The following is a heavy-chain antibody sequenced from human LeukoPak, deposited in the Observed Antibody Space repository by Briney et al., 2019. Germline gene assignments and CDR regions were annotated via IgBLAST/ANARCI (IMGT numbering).Heavy chain of an antibody. CDR3: ARFSDFYDFWSGPTSYGMDV. V-gene: IGHV3-21*01. J-gene: IGHJ6*02. CDR2: ISSSSSYI. Sequence: GGSLRLSCAGSGVTFSSYSMNWVRQAPGKGLEWVSSISSSSSYIYYADSVKGRFTISRDNAKNSLYLQMNSLRAEDTAVYYCARFSDFYDFWSGPTSYGMDVWGQGTTVTVSS. CDR1: GVTFSSYS. D-gene: IGHD3-3*01.